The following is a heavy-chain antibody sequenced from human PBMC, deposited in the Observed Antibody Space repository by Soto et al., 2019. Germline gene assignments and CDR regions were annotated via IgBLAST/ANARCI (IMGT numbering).Heavy chain of an antibody. CDR3: ARSVFP. CDR1: GGSISSGGYY. Sequence: NPSETLSLTCTVSGGSISSGGYYWNWIRQHPGKGLEWIGYIYYIGSTYYNPSLKSRVTISLDTSKNQFSLKLSSVTATDTAVYYCARSVFPWGQGTLVTVPS. CDR2: IYYIGST. J-gene: IGHJ5*02. V-gene: IGHV4-31*03.